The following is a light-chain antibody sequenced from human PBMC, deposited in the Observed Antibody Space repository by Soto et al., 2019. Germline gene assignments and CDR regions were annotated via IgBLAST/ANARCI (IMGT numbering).Light chain of an antibody. Sequence: EIVLTQSPGTLSLSPGERATLSCRASQSVSSTYLAWFQQKPGQAPRLLIYGASSRATGIQDRFSGSGSGTDFTLTISRLEPEDFAVYYCQQYGISPPWTFGQGTKVEIK. J-gene: IGKJ1*01. CDR3: QQYGISPPWT. CDR2: GAS. CDR1: QSVSSTY. V-gene: IGKV3-20*01.